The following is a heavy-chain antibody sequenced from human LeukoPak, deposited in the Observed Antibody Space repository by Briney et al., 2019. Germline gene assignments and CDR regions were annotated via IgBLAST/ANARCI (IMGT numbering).Heavy chain of an antibody. V-gene: IGHV3-48*01. CDR3: ARVGGRGIDY. D-gene: IGHD1-26*01. Sequence: GGSLRLSCAASGFTFGSFSMSWVRQAPGMGLEWASYIGSSSSTIYYAVSVKGRFTISRDNVKKSLYLQMNSLRAEDTAVYYCARVGGRGIDYWGQGTLVTVSS. CDR1: GFTFGSFS. J-gene: IGHJ4*02. CDR2: IGSSSSTI.